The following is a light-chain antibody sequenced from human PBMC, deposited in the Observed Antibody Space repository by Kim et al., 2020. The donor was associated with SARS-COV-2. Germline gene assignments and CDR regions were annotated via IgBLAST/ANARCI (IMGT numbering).Light chain of an antibody. CDR1: SSNIGTNI. Sequence: QSVLTQPPSASGTPEQRVTISCSGSSSNIGTNIVNWYQQFPGRAPRLLIYSDDKRPTGVPDRISASKSGTSASLAISGLQSEDEADYYCTSWDDNLNAWIFGGGTQLTVL. CDR2: SDD. V-gene: IGLV1-44*01. CDR3: TSWDDNLNAWI. J-gene: IGLJ3*02.